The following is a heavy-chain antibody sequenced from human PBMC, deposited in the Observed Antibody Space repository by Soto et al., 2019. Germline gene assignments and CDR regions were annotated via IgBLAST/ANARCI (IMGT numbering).Heavy chain of an antibody. V-gene: IGHV4-31*03. CDR3: ARDRHNNFFDP. CDR1: GASMSSGGYY. Sequence: QVQLQESGPGLAKPSQTLSLTCTVSGASMSSGGYYWTWIRQSPGKGLEWIGYIYYSGSTYYNPSLESRVAISLDTSRSQFSLTLHSVTAADTAIYYCARDRHNNFFDPWGQGTLVTVSS. CDR2: IYYSGST. J-gene: IGHJ5*02. D-gene: IGHD6-6*01.